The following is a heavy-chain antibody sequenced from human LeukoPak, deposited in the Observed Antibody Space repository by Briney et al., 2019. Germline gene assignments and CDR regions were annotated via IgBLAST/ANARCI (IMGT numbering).Heavy chain of an antibody. CDR3: ARGSPSWFDY. V-gene: IGHV3-21*01. CDR2: ISSSSSYI. CDR1: GFTFSSYS. Sequence: PGGSLRLSCAASGFTFSSYSMDWVRHAPGRGLECGSSISSSSSYIYYADSVKGRFTISRDNAKNSLYLQMNSLRDEDTDVYYCARGSPSWFDYWGQGTLVTVSS. D-gene: IGHD2-2*01. J-gene: IGHJ4*02.